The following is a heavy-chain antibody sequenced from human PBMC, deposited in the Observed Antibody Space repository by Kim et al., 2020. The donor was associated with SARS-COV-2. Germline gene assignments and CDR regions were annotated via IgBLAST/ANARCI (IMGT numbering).Heavy chain of an antibody. J-gene: IGHJ4*01. Sequence: GGSLRLSCAASGFTFSSYSMNWVRQAPGKGLEWVSSINSSRSYIYYADSVKGRFTISRDNAKNSLYLQMNSLRAEDTAVYYCARDVRITFGGVILIPAFDYWGDRTPVTVSS. D-gene: IGHD3-16*01. V-gene: IGHV3-21*01. CDR2: INSSRSYI. CDR3: ARDVRITFGGVILIPAFDY. CDR1: GFTFSSYS.